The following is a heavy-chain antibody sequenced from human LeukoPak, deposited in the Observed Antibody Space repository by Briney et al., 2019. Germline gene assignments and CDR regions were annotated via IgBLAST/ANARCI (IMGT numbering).Heavy chain of an antibody. V-gene: IGHV3-23*01. J-gene: IGHJ4*02. CDR2: ISGSGGST. CDR1: GFTFSSYA. CDR3: AKDALWFGELSPHYFDY. Sequence: PGGSLRLSCAASGFTFSSYAMSWVRQAPGKGLEWVSAISGSGGSTYYADSVKGRFTISRDNSKNTLYLQMNSLRAEDTAVYYCAKDALWFGELSPHYFDYWGQGTLVTVSS. D-gene: IGHD3-10*01.